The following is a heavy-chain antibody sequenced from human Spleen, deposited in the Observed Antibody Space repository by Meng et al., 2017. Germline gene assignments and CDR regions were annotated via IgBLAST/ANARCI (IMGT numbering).Heavy chain of an antibody. V-gene: IGHV3-23*01. CDR3: VKEPPGYLQD. CDR1: GFPFSSYA. Sequence: EVQLLESGGGLVQPGVSLRLSCAASGFPFSSYAMDWVRQAPGKGLEWVSVITSTGGSTNYADSVKGRFTISRDNSKNTLYLQMNSLRPEDTAVYYCVKEPPGYLQDWGRGSLVTVSS. CDR2: ITSTGGST. J-gene: IGHJ1*01.